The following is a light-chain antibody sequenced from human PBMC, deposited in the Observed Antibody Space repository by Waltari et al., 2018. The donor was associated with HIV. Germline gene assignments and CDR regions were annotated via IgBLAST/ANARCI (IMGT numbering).Light chain of an antibody. CDR2: GKN. J-gene: IGLJ3*02. V-gene: IGLV3-19*01. CDR3: NSRDSSGNPWV. CDR1: SLRSSY. Sequence: SSELTQDPAVSVALGQTVRITCQGDSLRSSYASWYQQKPGQAPVLVIYGKNNRPSGIPDRFSGSSSGNTASLTITGAQAEDEADYYCNSRDSSGNPWVFGGGTKLTVL.